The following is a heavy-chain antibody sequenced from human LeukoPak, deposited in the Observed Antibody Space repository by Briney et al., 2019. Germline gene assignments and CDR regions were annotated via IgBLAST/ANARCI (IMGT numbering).Heavy chain of an antibody. J-gene: IGHJ4*02. D-gene: IGHD7-27*01. Sequence: PSQTLSLTCTVSGGSISSGGYYWSWIRQHPGKGLEWIGYIYYSGSTYYNPSLKSRVTISVDTSKNQFSLKLSSVAAADTAVYYCARGLHPDLGHYFDYWGQGTLVTVSS. CDR3: ARGLHPDLGHYFDY. CDR2: IYYSGST. V-gene: IGHV4-31*03. CDR1: GGSISSGGYY.